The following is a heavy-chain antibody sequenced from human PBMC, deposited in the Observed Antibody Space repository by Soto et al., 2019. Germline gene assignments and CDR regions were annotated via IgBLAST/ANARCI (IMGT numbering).Heavy chain of an antibody. CDR2: IYYSGST. D-gene: IGHD6-13*01. V-gene: IGHV4-39*01. CDR3: ASQQQAPPYFDY. J-gene: IGHJ4*02. CDR1: GGSISSSSYY. Sequence: SETLSLTCTVSGGSISSSSYYWGWIRQPPGKGLEWIGSIYYSGSTYYNPSLKSRVTLSVDTSKNQFSLKLGSVTAADTAVYYCASQQQAPPYFDYWGQGTLVTVSS.